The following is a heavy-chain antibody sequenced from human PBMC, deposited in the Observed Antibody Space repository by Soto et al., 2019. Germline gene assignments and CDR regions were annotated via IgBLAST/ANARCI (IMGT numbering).Heavy chain of an antibody. V-gene: IGHV3-30*18. CDR3: AKDNDYVWGSYQTYYYVMDV. CDR2: ISYDGRNK. CDR1: GFTFSSYG. J-gene: IGHJ6*02. Sequence: SLRLSCAASGFTFSSYGMHWVRQAPGKGLEWVAVISYDGRNKYYADSVKGRFTISRDNSKKTLYLQMNSLRAEDAAVYYCAKDNDYVWGSYQTYYYVMDVWGQGTTVTVSS. D-gene: IGHD3-16*02.